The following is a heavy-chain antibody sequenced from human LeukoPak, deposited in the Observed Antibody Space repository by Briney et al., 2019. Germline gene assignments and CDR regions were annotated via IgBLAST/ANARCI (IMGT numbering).Heavy chain of an antibody. V-gene: IGHV4-59*01. CDR3: ARGGGYCSGGSCYPWDY. Sequence: SETLSLTCTVSGGSISTYYWSWIRRPPGKGLEWIGNTYYSGSTIYNPSLKSRVTISVDTSKNQFSLKLSSVTAADTAVYYCARGGGYCSGGSCYPWDYWGQGTLVTVSS. J-gene: IGHJ4*02. CDR2: TYYSGST. CDR1: GGSISTYY. D-gene: IGHD2-15*01.